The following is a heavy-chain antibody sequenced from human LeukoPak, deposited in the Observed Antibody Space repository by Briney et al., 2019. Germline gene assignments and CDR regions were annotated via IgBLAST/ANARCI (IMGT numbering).Heavy chain of an antibody. CDR2: IYSGGST. Sequence: GGSLRLSCAASGFTVSSNSMSWVRQAPGKGLEWVPVIYSGGSTKYADSVKGRFTIFRDNSKNTLNLQMNSLGAEDTAVYYCARHLRYGSGGYFDYWGQGTLVTVSS. J-gene: IGHJ4*02. D-gene: IGHD3-10*01. CDR1: GFTVSSNS. CDR3: ARHLRYGSGGYFDY. V-gene: IGHV3-66*04.